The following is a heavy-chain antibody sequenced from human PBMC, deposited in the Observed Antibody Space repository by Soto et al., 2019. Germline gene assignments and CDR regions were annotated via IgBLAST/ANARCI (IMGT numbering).Heavy chain of an antibody. V-gene: IGHV3-30-3*01. CDR2: ISYDGSNK. Sequence: GGSLRLSCAASGFTFSSYAMHWVRQAPGKGLEWVAVISYDGSNKYYADSVKGRFTISRDNSKNTLYLQMNSLRAEDTAVYYCGREEVTWRVGVFDIWGKGKMVPVPS. D-gene: IGHD3-16*01. J-gene: IGHJ3*02. CDR1: GFTFSSYA. CDR3: GREEVTWRVGVFDI.